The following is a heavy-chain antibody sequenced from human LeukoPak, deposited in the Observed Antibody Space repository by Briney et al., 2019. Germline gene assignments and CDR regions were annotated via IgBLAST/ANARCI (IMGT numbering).Heavy chain of an antibody. D-gene: IGHD3-22*01. CDR1: GYPFSSHN. CDR2: IRGRGNYI. J-gene: IGHJ4*02. Sequence: GGPLRLSCAASGYPFSSHNMNWVRQATAKALEWVSSIRGRGNYIFYADSVKGRFTISRDSAKNSLSLQMNSLRAEDTAVYYCAKDQGFDYYDSSGYYLDYWGQGTLVTVSS. CDR3: AKDQGFDYYDSSGYYLDY. V-gene: IGHV3-21*01.